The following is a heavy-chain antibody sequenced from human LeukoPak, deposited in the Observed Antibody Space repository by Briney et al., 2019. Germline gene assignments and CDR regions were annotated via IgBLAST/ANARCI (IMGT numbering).Heavy chain of an antibody. CDR2: IYHSGST. CDR1: GSSITRGDY. CDR3: ARSGPYYYHYVDV. V-gene: IGHV4-38-2*02. D-gene: IGHD3-10*01. J-gene: IGHJ6*03. Sequence: SGTLSLTCTVSGSSITRGDYWGWIRQSPGKGLEWIGAIYHSGSTYYNPSLKSRVAISVDTSKNQFSLRLSSVSAADTAVYYCARSGPYYYHYVDVWGKGTTVTVSS.